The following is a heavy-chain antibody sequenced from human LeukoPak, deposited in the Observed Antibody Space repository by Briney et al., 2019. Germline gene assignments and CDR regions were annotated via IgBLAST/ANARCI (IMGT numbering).Heavy chain of an antibody. CDR1: GFTVSSNY. CDR2: ISGSGGST. Sequence: GGSLRLSCAASGFTVSSNYMSWVRQAPGKGLEWVSVISGSGGSTYYADSVKGRFTISRDNSKNTLYLQMNSLRAEDTAVYYCAKDVVDTAMVPFDYWGQGTLVTVSS. V-gene: IGHV3-23*01. J-gene: IGHJ4*02. CDR3: AKDVVDTAMVPFDY. D-gene: IGHD5-18*01.